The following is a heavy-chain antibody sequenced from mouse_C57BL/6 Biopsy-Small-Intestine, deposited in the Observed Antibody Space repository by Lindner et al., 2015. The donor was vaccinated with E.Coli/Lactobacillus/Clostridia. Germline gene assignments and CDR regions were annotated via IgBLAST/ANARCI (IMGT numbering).Heavy chain of an antibody. CDR1: GYTFTSSG. D-gene: IGHD2-4*01. CDR2: IYPRSGNT. J-gene: IGHJ1*01. Sequence: VQLQESGAELARPGASVKLSCKASGYTFTSSGISWVKQRTGQGLEWIGEIYPRSGNTYYNENFKDKATLTADKSSSTAYMELRSLTSEDSAVYFCARSVYYDYGHWYFDVWGAGTTVTVSS. V-gene: IGHV1-81*01. CDR3: ARSVYYDYGHWYFDV.